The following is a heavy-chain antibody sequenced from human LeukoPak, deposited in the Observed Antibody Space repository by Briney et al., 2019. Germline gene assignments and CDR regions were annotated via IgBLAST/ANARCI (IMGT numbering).Heavy chain of an antibody. CDR2: INHAGTA. J-gene: IGHJ4*02. Sequence: SETLSLTCALYGGSFTYYYWAWIRQPPGKGLEWIGEINHAGTADYNPSLKSRVTISVDTSKNQFSLKLNSVTPADTAVYYCARSRQGSGLLNYWGQGNLVAVSS. D-gene: IGHD3-10*01. V-gene: IGHV4-34*01. CDR1: GGSFTYYY. CDR3: ARSRQGSGLLNY.